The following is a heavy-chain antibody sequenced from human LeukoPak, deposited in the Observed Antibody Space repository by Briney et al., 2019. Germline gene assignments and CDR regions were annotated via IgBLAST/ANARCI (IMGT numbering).Heavy chain of an antibody. J-gene: IGHJ4*02. D-gene: IGHD5-12*01. CDR1: GGSISSDF. Sequence: PSETLSLTCTVSGGSISSDFWTWIRQPQGKGLEWIGYLYNSGSTNYNPSLKSRVTISVDTSKNQFSLKLSSVTAADTAVYYCARARSGYVFDYWGQGTLVTVSS. CDR3: ARARSGYVFDY. CDR2: LYNSGST. V-gene: IGHV4-59*01.